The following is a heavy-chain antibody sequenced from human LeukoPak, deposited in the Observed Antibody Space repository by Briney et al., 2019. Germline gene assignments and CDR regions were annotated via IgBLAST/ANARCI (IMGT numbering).Heavy chain of an antibody. V-gene: IGHV3-23*01. Sequence: PGGSLRLSCAVSGLTFNNYAMSWVRQVPGKGLEWVSTISGRGGDTAYADSVKGRFIISRDSSENTLYLQMHSLGVEDTGVYYCAKGLWASTVGATGIFFDYWGQGIQVTVSS. CDR2: ISGRGGDT. D-gene: IGHD1-26*01. J-gene: IGHJ4*02. CDR3: AKGLWASTVGATGIFFDY. CDR1: GLTFNNYA.